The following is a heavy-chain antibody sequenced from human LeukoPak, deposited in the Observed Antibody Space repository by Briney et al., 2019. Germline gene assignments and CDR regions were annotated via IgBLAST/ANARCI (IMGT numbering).Heavy chain of an antibody. CDR1: GFTFKNYW. Sequence: PGGSLRLSCTASGFTFKNYWMHWVRQVPGQGLVWVSHINSDGSTTTYADSVKGRFILSRDNAKNTLYLQMKSLRAEDTAVYYCARDPTQWLRYGYFDYWGQGTLVTVSS. CDR3: ARDPTQWLRYGYFDY. D-gene: IGHD5-12*01. CDR2: INSDGSTT. V-gene: IGHV3-74*01. J-gene: IGHJ4*02.